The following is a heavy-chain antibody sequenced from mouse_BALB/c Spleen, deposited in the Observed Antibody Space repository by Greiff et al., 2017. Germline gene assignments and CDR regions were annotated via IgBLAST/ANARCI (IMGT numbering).Heavy chain of an antibody. CDR2: ISSGSSTI. CDR3: ARRGTTVVADY. V-gene: IGHV5-17*02. D-gene: IGHD1-1*01. J-gene: IGHJ2*01. Sequence: EVNLVESGGGLVQPGGSRKLSCAASGFTFSSFGMHWVRQAPEKGLEWVAYISSGSSTIYYADTVKGRFTISRDNPKNTLFLQMTSLRSEDTAMYYCARRGTTVVADYWGQGTTLTVSS. CDR1: GFTFSSFG.